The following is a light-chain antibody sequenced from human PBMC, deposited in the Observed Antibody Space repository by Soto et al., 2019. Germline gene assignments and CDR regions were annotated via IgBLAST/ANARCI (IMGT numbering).Light chain of an antibody. J-gene: IGLJ2*01. CDR3: QSYDSALTAVA. V-gene: IGLV1-40*01. CDR1: SSNIGAGYD. Sequence: QAVLTQPPSVSGAPGQRVTIPCTGSSSNIGAGYDVHWYTQLPGTAPKLLIYDNVNRPSGVPDRFSGSKSDTSASLAITGLQAEDEADYYCQSYDSALTAVAFGGGTKVTVL. CDR2: DNV.